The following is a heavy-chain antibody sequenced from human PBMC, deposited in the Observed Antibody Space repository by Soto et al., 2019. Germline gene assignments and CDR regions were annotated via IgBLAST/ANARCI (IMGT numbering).Heavy chain of an antibody. Sequence: QVHLQESDPGLVKPSGTLSLTCAVSGGSITTNWWSWVRQPPGKGLEWIGEIYHSGTTNYNPSLMGRDTISVDTANNPFYLYLNSVTAADSAIYYCARHIAVPRTRGFDYWGQGTLVPVSS. J-gene: IGHJ4*02. D-gene: IGHD6-19*01. CDR3: ARHIAVPRTRGFDY. CDR1: GGSITTNW. V-gene: IGHV4-4*02. CDR2: IYHSGTT.